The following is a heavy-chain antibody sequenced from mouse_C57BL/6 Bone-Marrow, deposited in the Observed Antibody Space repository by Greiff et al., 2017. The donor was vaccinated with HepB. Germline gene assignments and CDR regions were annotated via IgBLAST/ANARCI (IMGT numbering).Heavy chain of an antibody. Sequence: QVQLQQPGTELVKPGASVKLSCKASGYTFTSYWMHWVKQRPGQGLEWIGNINPSNGGTNYNEKFKSKATLTVDKSSSTAYMQLSSLTSEDSAVYYCARREVYYDYDGAWFAYWGQGTLVTVSA. V-gene: IGHV1-53*01. CDR3: ARREVYYDYDGAWFAY. D-gene: IGHD2-4*01. CDR1: GYTFTSYW. CDR2: INPSNGGT. J-gene: IGHJ3*01.